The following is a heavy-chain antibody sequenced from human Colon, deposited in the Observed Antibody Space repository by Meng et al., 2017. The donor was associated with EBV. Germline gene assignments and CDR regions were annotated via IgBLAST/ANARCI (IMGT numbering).Heavy chain of an antibody. CDR2: IDDSGST. Sequence: QVKLQESGPGLVKPSGTLSLTCGVSGVSISSNIRWTWVRQPPGKGLEWIGDIDDSGSTNYNPSLNSRISISLDKSKNHFSLKVSSVTAADTAVYYCARGKQDAWELLAYWGQGALVTVSS. V-gene: IGHV4-4*02. CDR3: ARGKQDAWELLAY. J-gene: IGHJ4*02. D-gene: IGHD1-26*01. CDR1: GVSISSNIR.